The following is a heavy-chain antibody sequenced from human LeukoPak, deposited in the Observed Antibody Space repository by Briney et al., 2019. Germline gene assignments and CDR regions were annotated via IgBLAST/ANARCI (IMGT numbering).Heavy chain of an antibody. Sequence: GGSLRLSCAASGFSVSNKYMSWVRQAPGKRLEWVSAISGGGGTTYYADSVKGRFTISRDNSKNTLFLQMNSLRAEDTAVYYCAKDSGPYTSGYYGHWGQGTLVTVSS. V-gene: IGHV3-23*01. CDR1: GFSVSNKY. CDR2: ISGGGGTT. J-gene: IGHJ4*02. CDR3: AKDSGPYTSGYYGH. D-gene: IGHD3-22*01.